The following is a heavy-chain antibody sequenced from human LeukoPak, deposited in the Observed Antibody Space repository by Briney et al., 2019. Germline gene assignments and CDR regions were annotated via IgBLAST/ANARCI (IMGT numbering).Heavy chain of an antibody. V-gene: IGHV4-39*07. CDR1: GGSISSSRNY. Sequence: SETLSLTYTVSGGSISSSRNYWGWIRQSPGKGLEWIGYIFYSGSTDYNPSLKSRVTISVDTSKNQFSLKLSSVTAADTAVYYCARGDSWSGLYYFDYWGQGTLVTVSS. J-gene: IGHJ4*02. D-gene: IGHD3-3*01. CDR3: ARGDSWSGLYYFDY. CDR2: IFYSGST.